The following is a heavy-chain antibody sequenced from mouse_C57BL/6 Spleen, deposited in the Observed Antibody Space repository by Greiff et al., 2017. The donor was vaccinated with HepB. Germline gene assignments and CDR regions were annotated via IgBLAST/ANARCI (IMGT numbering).Heavy chain of an antibody. Sequence: EVQGVESGGGLVQPKGSLKLSCAASGFSFNTYALNWVRQAPGKGLEWVARIRSKSNNYATYYADSVKDRFTISRDDSESMLYLQMNNLKTEDTAMYYCVRHGGKGFDYWGQGTTRTVSS. CDR3: VRHGGKGFDY. CDR1: GFSFNTYA. J-gene: IGHJ2*01. V-gene: IGHV10-1*01. CDR2: IRSKSNNYAT.